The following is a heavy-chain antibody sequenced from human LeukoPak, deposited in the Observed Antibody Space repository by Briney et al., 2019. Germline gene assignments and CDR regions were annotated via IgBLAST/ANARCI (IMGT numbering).Heavy chain of an antibody. V-gene: IGHV4-59*01. Sequence: SETLSLTCTVSGGSMSDYYGTGVGQPRGKGLEWIGHIYYSGKTIYNPSLKSRVTISVDTSKNQFSLKLSSVTAADTAVYYCARVGHYNWFDPWGQRTLVTVSS. CDR1: GGSMSDYY. CDR3: ARVGHYNWFDP. CDR2: IYYSGKT. J-gene: IGHJ5*02.